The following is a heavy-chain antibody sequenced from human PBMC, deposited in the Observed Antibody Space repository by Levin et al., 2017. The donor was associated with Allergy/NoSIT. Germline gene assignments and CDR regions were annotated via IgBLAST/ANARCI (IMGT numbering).Heavy chain of an antibody. D-gene: IGHD6-19*01. Sequence: PGGSLRLSCAASGFTFSNYAMSWVRQTPGKGLEWVSTITAGAGTTYYTDSVKGRFTISRDNSKNTLYLQMNSLRVDDTAIYFCARLWLGRVHDPFDLWGRGTMVTVSS. CDR3: ARLWLGRVHDPFDL. CDR2: ITAGAGTT. V-gene: IGHV3-23*01. J-gene: IGHJ3*01. CDR1: GFTFSNYA.